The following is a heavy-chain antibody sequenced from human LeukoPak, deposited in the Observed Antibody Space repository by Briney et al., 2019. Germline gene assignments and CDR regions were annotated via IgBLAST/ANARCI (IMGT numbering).Heavy chain of an antibody. V-gene: IGHV3-53*01. CDR3: ARVQDSGYDFDY. CDR1: GFTVSSNY. J-gene: IGHJ4*02. Sequence: GGSLRPSCAASGFTVSSNYMSWVRQAPGKGLEWVSVIYSGGSTYYADSVKGRFTISRDNSKNTLYLQMNSLRAEDTAVYYCARVQDSGYDFDYWGQGTLVTVSS. D-gene: IGHD5-12*01. CDR2: IYSGGST.